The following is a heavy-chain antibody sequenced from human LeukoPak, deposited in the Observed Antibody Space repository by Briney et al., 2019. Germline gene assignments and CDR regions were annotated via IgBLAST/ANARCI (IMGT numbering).Heavy chain of an antibody. V-gene: IGHV1-2*02. J-gene: IGHJ6*03. CDR1: GYTLTGYY. D-gene: IGHD3-3*01. CDR2: INPNSGGT. Sequence: ASVKVSCKASGYTLTGYYMHWVRQAPGQGLEWMGWINPNSGGTNYAQKFQGRVTMTRDTSISTAYMELSRLRSDDTAVYYCAGGNYDFWSGYHRHYYYMDVWGKGTTVTVSS. CDR3: AGGNYDFWSGYHRHYYYMDV.